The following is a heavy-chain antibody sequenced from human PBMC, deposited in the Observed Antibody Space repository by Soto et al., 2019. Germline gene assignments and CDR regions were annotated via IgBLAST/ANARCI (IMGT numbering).Heavy chain of an antibody. D-gene: IGHD1-26*01. Sequence: ASVKVSCKASGYTFTSYAMHWVRQAPGQRLEWMGWINAGNGNTKYSQKFQGRVTITRDTSASTAYMELSSLRSEDTAVYYCVRDDGYSGSYLVYYWGQGSLVTGSS. V-gene: IGHV1-3*01. J-gene: IGHJ4*02. CDR1: GYTFTSYA. CDR3: VRDDGYSGSYLVYY. CDR2: INAGNGNT.